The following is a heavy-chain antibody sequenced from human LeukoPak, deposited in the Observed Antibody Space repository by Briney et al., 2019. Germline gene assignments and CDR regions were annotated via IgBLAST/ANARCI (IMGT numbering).Heavy chain of an antibody. CDR3: ARISGTLCFDL. V-gene: IGHV3-66*01. J-gene: IGHJ4*02. CDR2: IYAGGDT. D-gene: IGHD1-7*01. CDR1: GFSVSYNY. Sequence: PGGSLRLSCAASGFSVSYNYMSWVRQAPARGLEWVSVIYAGGDTYYADSVKGRFTISRDNSKNTEYLQMHSLRADDTAVYYCARISGTLCFDLWGLGTLVTVSS.